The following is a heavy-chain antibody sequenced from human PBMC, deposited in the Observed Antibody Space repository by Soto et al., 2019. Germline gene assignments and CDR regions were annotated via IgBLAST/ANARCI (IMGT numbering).Heavy chain of an antibody. D-gene: IGHD2-21*01. CDR1: KFTFRTYV. V-gene: IGHV3-30*04. J-gene: IGHJ6*02. CDR3: ARDVIPMTMGGLPAMDV. Sequence: QVQLVESGGGVVHPERSQRLSCAASKFTFRTYVMHWVRQAPGKGLECVALISFDGSNKYYADSVKVRFTTSRDNSKNTEYLQMTSLRPENTDVYYCARDVIPMTMGGLPAMDVWGQGTTVTVSS. CDR2: ISFDGSNK.